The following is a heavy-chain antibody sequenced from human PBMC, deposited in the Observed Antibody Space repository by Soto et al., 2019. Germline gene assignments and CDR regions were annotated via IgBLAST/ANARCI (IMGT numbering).Heavy chain of an antibody. CDR2: MNPNSGNT. J-gene: IGHJ6*03. V-gene: IGHV1-8*01. Sequence: ASVKVSCKASGYTFTSYDSNWVRQATGQGLEWMGWMNPNSGNTGYAQKFQGRVTMTRNTSISTAYMELSSLRSEDTAVYYCAREWYGSGSYYNDYYYYYMDVWGKGTTVTVSS. CDR1: GYTFTSYD. CDR3: AREWYGSGSYYNDYYYYYMDV. D-gene: IGHD3-10*01.